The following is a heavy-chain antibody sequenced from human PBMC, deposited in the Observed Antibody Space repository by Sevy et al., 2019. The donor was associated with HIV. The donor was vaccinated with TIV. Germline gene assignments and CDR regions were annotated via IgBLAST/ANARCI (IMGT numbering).Heavy chain of an antibody. V-gene: IGHV3-23*01. J-gene: IGHJ4*02. D-gene: IGHD2-8*01. CDR3: AREGCTKPHDY. CDR2: LSFGCGEI. Sequence: GGSLRLSCAASGFTFSKYSMSWVRQPPGKGLEWVSTLSFGCGEINHADSVKGRFTISRANSKNSLYLQMNNLRAEDTAVYYCAREGCTKPHDYWGQGTLVTVSS. CDR1: GFTFSKYS.